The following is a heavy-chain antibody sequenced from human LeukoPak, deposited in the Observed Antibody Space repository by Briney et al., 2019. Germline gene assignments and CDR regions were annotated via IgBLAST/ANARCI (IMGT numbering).Heavy chain of an antibody. CDR1: GVSFSSYW. J-gene: IGHJ4*02. D-gene: IGHD3-16*01. CDR3: ARHRLGGLDY. Sequence: GGSLRLSCAASGVSFSSYWMSWVRQAPGKGLVWVSRISSDGISTNYADSVKGRFTISRDNAKNTLYLQMNSLRVEDTAVYYCARHRLGGLDYWGQGALVTVSS. CDR2: ISSDGIST. V-gene: IGHV3-74*01.